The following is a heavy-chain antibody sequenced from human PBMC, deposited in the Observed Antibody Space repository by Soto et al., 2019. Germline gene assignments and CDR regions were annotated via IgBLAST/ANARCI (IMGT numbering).Heavy chain of an antibody. V-gene: IGHV4-30-4*01. CDR1: GGSISSGDYY. CDR2: IYYSGST. Sequence: SETLSLTCTVSGGSISSGDYYWSWIRQPPGKGLEWIGYIYYSGSTYYNPSLKSRVTISVDTSKNQFSLKLSSVTAADTAVYYCARGQLYYYDSSGFPYWGQGTLVTV. D-gene: IGHD3-22*01. J-gene: IGHJ4*02. CDR3: ARGQLYYYDSSGFPY.